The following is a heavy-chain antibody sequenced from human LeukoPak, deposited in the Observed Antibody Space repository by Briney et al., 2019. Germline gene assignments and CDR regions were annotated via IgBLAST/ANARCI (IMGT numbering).Heavy chain of an antibody. CDR2: ISYDGSNK. D-gene: IGHD2-2*02. Sequence: GGSLRLSCAASGFTFSSYAMHWVRQAPGKGLEWVAVISYDGSNKYYADSVKGRFTISRDNSKNTLYLQMNSLRAEDTAVYYCARGEIVVVPAAISSSIAARGNYYYYGMDVWGQGTTVTVSS. CDR1: GFTFSSYA. V-gene: IGHV3-30-3*01. CDR3: ARGEIVVVPAAISSSIAARGNYYYYGMDV. J-gene: IGHJ6*02.